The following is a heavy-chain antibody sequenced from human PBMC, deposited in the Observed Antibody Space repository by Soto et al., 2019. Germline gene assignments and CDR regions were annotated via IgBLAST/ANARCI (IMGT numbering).Heavy chain of an antibody. Sequence: QITLNESGPTQVKPRQTLTLTCTFSGVSLTTSGVGVGWIRQSPGKAPEWLALIYWDDDKRYSPSLKGRPTNAEDRSKNQVVLTMAGLDPADTATYYCAHRVLRTVFGLVTTTAIYFDFWGQGTPVAVSS. CDR1: GVSLTTSGVG. CDR2: IYWDDDK. V-gene: IGHV2-5*02. D-gene: IGHD3-3*01. CDR3: AHRVLRTVFGLVTTTAIYFDF. J-gene: IGHJ4*02.